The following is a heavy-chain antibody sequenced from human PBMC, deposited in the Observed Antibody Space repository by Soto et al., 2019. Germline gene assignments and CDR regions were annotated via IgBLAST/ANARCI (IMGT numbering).Heavy chain of an antibody. J-gene: IGHJ4*02. CDR3: VKEGKMGVEGFDF. CDR2: IRGDFVTT. V-gene: IGHV3-23*01. Sequence: VQLLESGGGLVQPGGSLRLSCATSGFTFSDHAMHWVRQAPGEGLEWVSGIRGDFVTTPYADSVKGRFTISRDNSQHTLYLHMNSLRAEDTARYYCVKEGKMGVEGFDFWGQGTLVTVSS. CDR1: GFTFSDHA. D-gene: IGHD1-26*01.